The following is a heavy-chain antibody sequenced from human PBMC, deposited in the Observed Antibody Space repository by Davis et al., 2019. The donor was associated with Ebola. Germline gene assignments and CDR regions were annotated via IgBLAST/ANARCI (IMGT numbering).Heavy chain of an antibody. D-gene: IGHD6-13*01. CDR2: IKQDGSEK. CDR3: ARDHGAYSSSTPWGY. J-gene: IGHJ4*02. Sequence: GESLKISCAASGFTFSSYAMHWVRQAPGKGLEWVANIKQDGSEKYYVDSVKGRFTISRDNAKNSLYLQMNSLRAEDTAVYYCARDHGAYSSSTPWGYWGQGTLVTVSS. CDR1: GFTFSSYA. V-gene: IGHV3-7*01.